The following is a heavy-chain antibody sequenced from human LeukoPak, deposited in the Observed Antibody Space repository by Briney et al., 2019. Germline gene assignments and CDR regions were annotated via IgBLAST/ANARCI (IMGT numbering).Heavy chain of an antibody. CDR1: GGTFSSYA. Sequence: ASVKVSCKASGGTFSSYAISWVRQAPGQGLEWMGGIIPIFGTANYAQKFQGRVTITADESTSTAYMELSSLRSEDTAVYYCARVKLELLTGVYWGQGTLVTVSS. CDR3: ARVKLELLTGVY. V-gene: IGHV1-69*01. CDR2: IIPIFGTA. J-gene: IGHJ4*02. D-gene: IGHD2-15*01.